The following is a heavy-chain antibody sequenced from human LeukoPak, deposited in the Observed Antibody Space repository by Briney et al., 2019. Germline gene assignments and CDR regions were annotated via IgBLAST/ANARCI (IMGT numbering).Heavy chain of an antibody. Sequence: EPGGSLRLSCAASGFTFSSYAMHWVRQAPGKGLEWVAVISYDGSNKYYADSVKGRFTISRDNSKNTLYLQMNSLRAEDTAVYYCARTSIAARPFPVDYWGQGTLVTVSS. CDR1: GFTFSSYA. CDR2: ISYDGSNK. CDR3: ARTSIAARPFPVDY. D-gene: IGHD6-6*01. J-gene: IGHJ4*02. V-gene: IGHV3-30-3*01.